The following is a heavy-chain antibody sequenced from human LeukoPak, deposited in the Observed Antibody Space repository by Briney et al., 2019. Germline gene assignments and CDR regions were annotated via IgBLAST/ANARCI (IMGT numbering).Heavy chain of an antibody. Sequence: PSETLSLTCTVSGGSISSSSYYWGWLRQPPGKGLEWIGSIYYSGSTNYNPSLKSRVTISVDTSKNQFSLKLSSVTAADTAVYYCARGGIGYYDSSGYYHEAFDIWGQGTMVTVSS. V-gene: IGHV4-39*07. CDR1: GGSISSSSYY. J-gene: IGHJ3*02. D-gene: IGHD3-22*01. CDR2: IYYSGST. CDR3: ARGGIGYYDSSGYYHEAFDI.